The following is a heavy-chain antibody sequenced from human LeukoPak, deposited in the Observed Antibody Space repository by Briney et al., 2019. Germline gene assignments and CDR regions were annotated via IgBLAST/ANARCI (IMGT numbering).Heavy chain of an antibody. D-gene: IGHD3-9*01. J-gene: IGHJ6*02. CDR1: GFTFSSYG. Sequence: EGSPRLSCAASGFTFSSYGMHWVRQAPGKGLEWVAVISYDGSNKYYADSVKGRFTISRDNSENTLYLQMNSLRAEDTAVYYCAKDLTGYNFYYYDMDVWGQGTTVTVSS. CDR2: ISYDGSNK. V-gene: IGHV3-30*18. CDR3: AKDLTGYNFYYYDMDV.